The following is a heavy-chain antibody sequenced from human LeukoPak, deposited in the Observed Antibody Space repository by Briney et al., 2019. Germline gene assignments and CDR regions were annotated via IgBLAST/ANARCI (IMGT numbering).Heavy chain of an antibody. D-gene: IGHD6-13*01. CDR1: GYTFSGYH. CDR3: ARESSSWYGARDY. V-gene: IGHV1-2*02. CDR2: INPNSGGT. Sequence: ASVKVSCKASGYTFSGYHIHWVRQAPGQGLEWMGWINPNSGGTNFAPKFHGRVSMTRDTSINTAYMELTSLRSDDTAVYYCARESSSWYGARDYWGQGTLVTVSS. J-gene: IGHJ4*02.